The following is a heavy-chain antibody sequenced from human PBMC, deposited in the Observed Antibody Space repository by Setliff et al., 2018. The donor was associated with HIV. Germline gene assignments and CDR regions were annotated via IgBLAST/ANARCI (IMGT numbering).Heavy chain of an antibody. CDR2: ISTGSDAT. CDR3: ARTSIVVAGNDY. Sequence: LRLSCAASGFTFSRGDMSWVRQAPGKGLEWVSYISTGSDATYYADSVKGRFTISRDNPKNSLYLQMNSLRVEDTAVYYCARTSIVVAGNDYWGQGTLVTVSS. CDR1: GFTFSRGD. V-gene: IGHV3-48*03. J-gene: IGHJ4*02. D-gene: IGHD6-19*01.